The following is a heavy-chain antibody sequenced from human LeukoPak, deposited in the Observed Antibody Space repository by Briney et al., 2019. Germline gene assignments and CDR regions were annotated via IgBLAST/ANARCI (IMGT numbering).Heavy chain of an antibody. CDR2: IYSDGST. Sequence: PGGSLRLSCAASGFSVSSNYMSWVRQAPGKGLEWVSVIYSDGSTYYVDSVKGRFTISRDNSKNTLYLQMNSLRAEDTAVYYCARARDSSSWYSGHFDIWGQGTMVTVSS. CDR1: GFSVSSNY. V-gene: IGHV3-53*01. D-gene: IGHD6-13*01. J-gene: IGHJ3*02. CDR3: ARARDSSSWYSGHFDI.